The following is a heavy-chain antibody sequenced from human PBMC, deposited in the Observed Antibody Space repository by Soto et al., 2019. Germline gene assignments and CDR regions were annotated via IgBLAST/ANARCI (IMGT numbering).Heavy chain of an antibody. J-gene: IGHJ4*02. CDR3: VSFVSGYYPDSRLSEIGY. V-gene: IGHV3-64D*08. D-gene: IGHD5-18*01. CDR2: ISSNGGST. CDR1: GFTFSSYA. Sequence: GGSLRLSCSASGFTFSSYAMHWVRQAPGKGLEYVSAISSNGGSTYYADSVKGRFTISRDNSKNTLYLQMSSLRAEDTAVYYCVSFVSGYYPDSRLSEIGYWGQGTLVTVSS.